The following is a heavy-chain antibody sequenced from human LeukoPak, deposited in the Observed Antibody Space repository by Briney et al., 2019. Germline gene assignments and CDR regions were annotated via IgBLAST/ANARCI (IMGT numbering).Heavy chain of an antibody. Sequence: GGSLRLSCAASGFTFDDYGMSWVRQTPGKGLEWVSGINWNGGSTGYADSVKGRFTISRDNAKNSLYLQMNSLRAEDTALYYCARDIGSGWYFDYWGQGTLVTVSS. CDR1: GFTFDDYG. CDR2: INWNGGST. CDR3: ARDIGSGWYFDY. J-gene: IGHJ4*02. D-gene: IGHD6-19*01. V-gene: IGHV3-20*04.